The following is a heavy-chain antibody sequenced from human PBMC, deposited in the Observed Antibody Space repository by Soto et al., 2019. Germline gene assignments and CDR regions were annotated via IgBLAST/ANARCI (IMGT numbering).Heavy chain of an antibody. J-gene: IGHJ6*02. Sequence: EVQLLESGGGLVQPGGSLRLSCAASGFTFSSYAMSWVRQAPGKGLEWVSAISGSGGSTYYADSVKGRFTISRDNSKNPLYLQMNSLRAEDTAVYYCAKVGYSSSSFGMDVWGQGTTVNVSS. V-gene: IGHV3-23*01. D-gene: IGHD6-13*01. CDR2: ISGSGGST. CDR3: AKVGYSSSSFGMDV. CDR1: GFTFSSYA.